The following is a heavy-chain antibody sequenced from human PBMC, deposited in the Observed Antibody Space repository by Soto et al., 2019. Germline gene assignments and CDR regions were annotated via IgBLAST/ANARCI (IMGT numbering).Heavy chain of an antibody. J-gene: IGHJ4*02. Sequence: SETLSLTCTVSGGSISSGDYYWSWIRQSPGKGLEWIGYINYSGNNYYTPSLKSRATISVDTSKNQFSLRLSSVSAADTAVYYCARVNHSAQTEHFDCWGQGTLVTVSS. CDR3: ARVNHSAQTEHFDC. CDR1: GGSISSGDYY. CDR2: INYSGNN. D-gene: IGHD5-18*01. V-gene: IGHV4-30-4*01.